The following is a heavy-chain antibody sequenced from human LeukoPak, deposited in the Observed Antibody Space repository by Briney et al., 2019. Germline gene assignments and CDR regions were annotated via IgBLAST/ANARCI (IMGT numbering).Heavy chain of an antibody. D-gene: IGHD3-16*01. Sequence: SETLPLTCAVYGGSFSGYYWSWIRQPPGKGLEWIGEINHSGSTNYNPSLKSRVTISVDTSKNQFSLKLSSVTAADTAVYYCARGRVAPTSWGQGTLVTVSS. J-gene: IGHJ4*02. CDR1: GGSFSGYY. V-gene: IGHV4-34*01. CDR2: INHSGST. CDR3: ARGRVAPTS.